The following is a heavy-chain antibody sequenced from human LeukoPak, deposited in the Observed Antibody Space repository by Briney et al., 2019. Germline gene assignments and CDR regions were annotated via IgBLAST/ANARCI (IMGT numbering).Heavy chain of an antibody. D-gene: IGHD4-17*01. V-gene: IGHV5-51*01. CDR3: ASRPFETTVVPWDFY. Sequence: GESLKIPCKGSGYNFITYWVAWVRQLPGKGLEWMGIIRPMNSDVRYSPSFQGQVAISADRSINTAYLQWSSLTASDTAMYYCASRPFETTVVPWDFYWGQGTQVTVSS. CDR1: GYNFITYW. J-gene: IGHJ4*02. CDR2: IRPMNSDV.